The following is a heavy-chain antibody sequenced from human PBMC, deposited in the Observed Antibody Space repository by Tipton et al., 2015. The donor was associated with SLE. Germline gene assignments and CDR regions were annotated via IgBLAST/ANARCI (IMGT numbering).Heavy chain of an antibody. V-gene: IGHV4-31*03. J-gene: IGHJ4*02. D-gene: IGHD3-9*01. CDR3: AREIVFYGETGYSEGPFDY. CDR1: GASISSGAIY. Sequence: TLSLTCSVSGASISSGAIYWSWFRHHPGKGLEWIGYISYSGGTYYNPSLESRVTISLDTSKNQFSLKLNSVTAADTAVYYCAREIVFYGETGYSEGPFDYWGQGTLVTVSS. CDR2: ISYSGGT.